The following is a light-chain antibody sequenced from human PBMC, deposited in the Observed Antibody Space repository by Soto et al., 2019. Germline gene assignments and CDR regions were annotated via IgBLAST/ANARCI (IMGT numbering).Light chain of an antibody. Sequence: EIVLTQSPGTLSLSPGETATLSCEASETVTSNFLACYQQKPGQPPRLLIYGASNSASAISDRFSGSGSGTDFTLTIFGLEPEDFAVYYCQQYGRSPYTFGQGTKVE. V-gene: IGKV3-20*01. CDR3: QQYGRSPYT. CDR1: ETVTSNF. CDR2: GAS. J-gene: IGKJ2*01.